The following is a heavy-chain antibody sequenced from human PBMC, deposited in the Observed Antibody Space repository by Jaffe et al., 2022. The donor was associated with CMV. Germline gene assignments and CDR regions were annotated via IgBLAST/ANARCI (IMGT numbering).Heavy chain of an antibody. Sequence: QVQLQQWGAGLLKPSETLSLTCAVYGGSFSGYYWSWIRQPPGKGLEWIGEINHSGSTNYNPSLKSRVTISVDTSKNQFSLKLSSVTAADTAVYYCARGSVDTAMGPIPTVTTRPYYFDYWGQGTLVTVSS. CDR1: GGSFSGYY. CDR2: INHSGST. V-gene: IGHV4-34*01. J-gene: IGHJ4*02. D-gene: IGHD5-18*01. CDR3: ARGSVDTAMGPIPTVTTRPYYFDY.